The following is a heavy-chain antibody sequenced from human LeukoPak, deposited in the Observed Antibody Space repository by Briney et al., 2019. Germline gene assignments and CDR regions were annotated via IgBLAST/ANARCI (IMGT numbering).Heavy chain of an antibody. CDR3: ARETGELPYYSDY. V-gene: IGHV4-61*02. D-gene: IGHD3-10*01. CDR2: IYISGST. J-gene: IGHJ4*02. CDR1: GGSISSGSYY. Sequence: SETQSLTCTVCGGSISSGSYYWSWIRQPAGKGLEWIGRIYISGSTNYNPSLKSRVTISVDTSKNQFSLKLSSVTAADTAVYYCARETGELPYYSDYWGQGTLVTVSS.